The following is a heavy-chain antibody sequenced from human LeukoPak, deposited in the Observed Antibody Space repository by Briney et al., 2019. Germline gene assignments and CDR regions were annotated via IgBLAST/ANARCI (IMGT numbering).Heavy chain of an antibody. CDR1: GFTFSSYA. Sequence: GGSLRLSCAASGFTFSSYAMNWVRQAPGKGLEWVSAITGSGGRTYYADSVKGRFTISRDNSKNTLYLQMNSLRDEDTAVYYCARDGSYYGSGGYYDFDYWGQGTLVTVSS. CDR3: ARDGSYYGSGGYYDFDY. CDR2: ITGSGGRT. D-gene: IGHD3-10*01. J-gene: IGHJ4*02. V-gene: IGHV3-23*01.